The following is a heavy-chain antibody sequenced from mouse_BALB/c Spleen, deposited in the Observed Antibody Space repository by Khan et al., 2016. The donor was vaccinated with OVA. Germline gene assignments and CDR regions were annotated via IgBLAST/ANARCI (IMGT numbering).Heavy chain of an antibody. V-gene: IGHV1-54*01. CDR2: INPGSGGT. Sequence: QVQLQQSGAELVRPGTSVKVSCKASGYAFSNYLIEWVKQRPGQGLEWIGVINPGSGGTNYNENFKDKATVTADKSSSTAYMQLSSLTFDDSAVYFCARKSDNYYFDYWGQGTTLTVSP. D-gene: IGHD1-3*01. CDR1: GYAFSNYL. J-gene: IGHJ2*01. CDR3: ARKSDNYYFDY.